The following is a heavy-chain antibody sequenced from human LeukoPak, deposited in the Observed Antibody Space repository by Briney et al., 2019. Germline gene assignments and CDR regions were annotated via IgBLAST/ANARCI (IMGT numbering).Heavy chain of an antibody. CDR2: IYYSGST. CDR1: GGSISSGDYY. Sequence: PSETLSLTCTVSGGSISSGDYYWSWIRQPPGKGLEWIGYIYYSGSTYYNPSLKSRVTISVDTSKNQFSLKLSSVTAADTAVYYCARDSPYYGSGSYYRLLDYWGQGTLVTVSS. CDR3: ARDSPYYGSGSYYRLLDY. V-gene: IGHV4-30-4*01. D-gene: IGHD3-10*01. J-gene: IGHJ4*02.